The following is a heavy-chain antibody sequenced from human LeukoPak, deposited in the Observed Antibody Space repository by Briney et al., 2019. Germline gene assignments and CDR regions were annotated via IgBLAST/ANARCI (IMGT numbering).Heavy chain of an antibody. D-gene: IGHD4-17*01. CDR1: GGSTSSSSYY. V-gene: IGHV4-61*05. CDR3: ARVRANYYYYMDV. Sequence: SETLSLTCTVSGGSTSSSSYYWGWIRQPPGKGLEWIGCIYYSGSTNYNPSLKSRVTISVDTSKNQFSLKLSSVTAADTAVYYCARVRANYYYYMDVWGKGTTVTVSS. CDR2: IYYSGST. J-gene: IGHJ6*03.